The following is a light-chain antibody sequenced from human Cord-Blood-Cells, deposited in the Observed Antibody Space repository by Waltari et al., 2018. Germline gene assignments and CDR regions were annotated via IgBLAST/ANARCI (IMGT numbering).Light chain of an antibody. Sequence: QSALTQPASVSGSPGQSITLSCTGPSSDVGGYNYVSWYHRHPGKAPKLMIYDVSNRPSGVPNRVAGSKSGNTASLTISGLHAEDEADYYCSSYTSSSTLVVFGGGTKLTVL. CDR3: SSYTSSSTLVV. V-gene: IGLV2-14*01. CDR1: SSDVGGYNY. CDR2: DVS. J-gene: IGLJ2*01.